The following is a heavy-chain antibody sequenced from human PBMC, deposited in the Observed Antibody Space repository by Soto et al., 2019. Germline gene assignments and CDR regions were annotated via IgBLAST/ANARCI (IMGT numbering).Heavy chain of an antibody. CDR3: ARAVLSSSRPSYYEYGMDV. D-gene: IGHD3-16*01. J-gene: IGHJ6*02. V-gene: IGHV1-69*06. CDR2: IIPLFGTT. CDR1: GGTFSSNS. Sequence: QVQLVQSGAEVKRPGSSVKVSCKASGGTFSSNSINWVRQAPEQGLEWMGSIIPLFGTTDYAQNFQGRVTISADKFTNTAYMELSSLRSEDTAVYFCARAVLSSSRPSYYEYGMDVWGQGTTVTVSS.